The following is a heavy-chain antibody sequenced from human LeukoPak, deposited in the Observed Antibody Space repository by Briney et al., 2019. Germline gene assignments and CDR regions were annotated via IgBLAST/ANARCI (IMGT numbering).Heavy chain of an antibody. CDR2: IKPDSGSS. CDR3: ARARVPIAVAGLYYFDY. V-gene: IGHV1-2*02. J-gene: IGHJ4*02. CDR1: GYTFTAYY. D-gene: IGHD6-19*01. Sequence: ASVKVSCKASGYTFTAYYIHWLRQAPGQGPELMGWIKPDSGSSHYAQKFQGRVTMTRDTSSNSAYMDLTSLKSDDTALYYCARARVPIAVAGLYYFDYWGQGALVTVSS.